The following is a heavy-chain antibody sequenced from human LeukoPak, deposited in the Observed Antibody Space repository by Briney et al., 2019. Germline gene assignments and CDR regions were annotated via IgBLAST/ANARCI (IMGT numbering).Heavy chain of an antibody. Sequence: GGSLRLSCAASGFTFSSYSMNWVRQAPGKGLEWVSSISSSSSYIYYADSVKGRFTISRDNAKNSLYLQMNGLRAEDTAVYYCARDCSSTSCSLDYWGQGTLVTVSS. CDR2: ISSSSSYI. CDR3: ARDCSSTSCSLDY. V-gene: IGHV3-21*01. J-gene: IGHJ4*02. CDR1: GFTFSSYS. D-gene: IGHD2-2*01.